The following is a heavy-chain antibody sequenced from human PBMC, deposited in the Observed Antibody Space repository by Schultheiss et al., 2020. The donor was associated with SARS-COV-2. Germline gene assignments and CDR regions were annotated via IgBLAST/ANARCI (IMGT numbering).Heavy chain of an antibody. CDR2: IYYSGST. Sequence: SETLSLTCAVSGYSISSGYYWGWIRQPPGKGLEWIGYIYYSGSTNYNPSLKSRVTMSIDTSKNQVSLKLSSVTGADTAVYFCARDEGKNYFDPWGQGSLVTVSS. CDR1: GYSISSGYY. J-gene: IGHJ5*02. CDR3: ARDEGKNYFDP. V-gene: IGHV4-28*03. D-gene: IGHD1-7*01.